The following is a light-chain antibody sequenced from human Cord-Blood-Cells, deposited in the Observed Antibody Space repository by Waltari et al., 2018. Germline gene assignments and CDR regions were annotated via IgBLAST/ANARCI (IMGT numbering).Light chain of an antibody. V-gene: IGKV1-33*01. CDR1: QDISNY. CDR3: QQYDNLPLFT. CDR2: DAS. J-gene: IGKJ3*01. Sequence: DIQMTQSPSSLSASVGDRVTITCQASQDISNYLNWYQQKPGKAPKLLIYDASNLETGVPSRFIGSGSVTDFTFTISSLQPEDIATYYCQQYDNLPLFTFGPGTKVDIK.